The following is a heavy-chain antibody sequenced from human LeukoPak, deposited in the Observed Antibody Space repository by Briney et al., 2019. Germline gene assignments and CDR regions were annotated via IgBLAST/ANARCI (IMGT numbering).Heavy chain of an antibody. V-gene: IGHV3-23*01. CDR2: ISPDGKYI. J-gene: IGHJ4*02. CDR3: AKSTTEGSGSYWFAEPGPTDY. Sequence: PGGSLRLSCAASGFTFSSTVMTWVRQAPGKGLEWVSTISPDGKYIYYADSLRGRFTMSRDNSKNTLYLQMNSLRAEDTAVYYCAKSTTEGSGSYWFAEPGPTDYWGQGTLVTVSS. D-gene: IGHD1-26*01. CDR1: GFTFSSTV.